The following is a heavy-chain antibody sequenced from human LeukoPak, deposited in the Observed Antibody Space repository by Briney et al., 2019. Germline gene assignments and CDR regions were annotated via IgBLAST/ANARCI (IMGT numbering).Heavy chain of an antibody. V-gene: IGHV1-2*02. Sequence: GASVKVSCKASGYTFTGYYMHWVRQAPGQGLEWMGWINPNSGGTNYAQKFQGRVTMTRDTSISTAYMELSRLRSDDTAVYYCAKPQRGFLEWLSEWDYWGQGTLVTVSS. D-gene: IGHD3-3*01. CDR2: INPNSGGT. J-gene: IGHJ4*02. CDR1: GYTFTGYY. CDR3: AKPQRGFLEWLSEWDY.